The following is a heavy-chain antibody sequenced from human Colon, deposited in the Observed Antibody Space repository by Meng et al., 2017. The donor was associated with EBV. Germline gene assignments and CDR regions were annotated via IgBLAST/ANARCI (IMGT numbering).Heavy chain of an antibody. CDR3: ARERGGVTRDFDS. CDR2: IFYSGNT. Sequence: QRQESGPGLLKPSETLSLTCSVSGDSITTNGYYWGWIRQSPGKGLEWIGSIFYSGNTYFNPSLKTRVTISVDTSKNQFSLKLSSVTAADTAIYYCARERGGVTRDFDSWGQGALVTVSS. J-gene: IGHJ4*02. CDR1: GDSITTNGYY. D-gene: IGHD3-16*01. V-gene: IGHV4-39*07.